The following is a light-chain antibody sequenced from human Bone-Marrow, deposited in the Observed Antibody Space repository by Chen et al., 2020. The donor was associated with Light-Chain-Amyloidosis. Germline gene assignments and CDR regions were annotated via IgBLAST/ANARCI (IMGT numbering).Light chain of an antibody. Sequence: SYVLTQPSSVSAAPGQTATLACGGNNIGSTSVHWYQQTPGQAPLLVVYDDSDRPSGLPERLSGSNSGNTATLTISRVEAGDETDYYCQVWDRSSDRPVFGGGTKLTVL. V-gene: IGLV3-21*02. CDR1: NIGSTS. CDR3: QVWDRSSDRPV. J-gene: IGLJ3*02. CDR2: DDS.